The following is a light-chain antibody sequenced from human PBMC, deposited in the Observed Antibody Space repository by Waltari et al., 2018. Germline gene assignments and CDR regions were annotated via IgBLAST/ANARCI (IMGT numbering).Light chain of an antibody. CDR1: QSVSSS. CDR3: QQYNNWPPWT. J-gene: IGKJ1*01. V-gene: IGKV3-15*01. CDR2: GAS. Sequence: EIVMTQSPATLSVSPGERATLSCRASQSVSSSLAWYQQKPGQAPRLLMYGASTRATGIPARFSGSGSGTEFTLTISSMQSEDFAVYYCQQYNNWPPWTFGQGTKVEIK.